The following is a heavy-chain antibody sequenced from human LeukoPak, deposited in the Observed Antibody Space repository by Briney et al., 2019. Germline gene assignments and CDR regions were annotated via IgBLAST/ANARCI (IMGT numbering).Heavy chain of an antibody. J-gene: IGHJ3*02. CDR2: IKQDGGEI. CDR1: GFTFSTYW. D-gene: IGHD6-19*01. V-gene: IGHV3-7*02. Sequence: GGSLRLSCAASGFTFSTYWMTWVRQAPGKGLEWVANIKQDGGEIYYVDSVKGRFTISRDNAKNSLYLQMNSLRAEDTAVYYCARTTFLIAVEGEAFDIWGQGTMVTVSS. CDR3: ARTTFLIAVEGEAFDI.